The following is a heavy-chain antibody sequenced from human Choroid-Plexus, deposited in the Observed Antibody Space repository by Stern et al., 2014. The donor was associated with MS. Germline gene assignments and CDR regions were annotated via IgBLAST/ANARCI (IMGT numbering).Heavy chain of an antibody. CDR2: INPNTGGT. V-gene: IGHV1-2*06. J-gene: IGHJ6*02. Sequence: QVQLVQSGAEVKKPGASVKVSCKTSGYIFTGYYIHWVRQAPGQGLEWMARINPNTGGTKYAQKFQGRVTVSRDTSISTAYVEVSSLTSDDTAVYYCARDQRGITIFGVVTDYYYLGMDVWGQGTTVTVSS. D-gene: IGHD3-3*01. CDR3: ARDQRGITIFGVVTDYYYLGMDV. CDR1: GYIFTGYY.